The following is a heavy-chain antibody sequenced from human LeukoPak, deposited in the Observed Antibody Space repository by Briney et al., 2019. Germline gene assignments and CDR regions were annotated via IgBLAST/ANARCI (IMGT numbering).Heavy chain of an antibody. D-gene: IGHD2-15*01. V-gene: IGHV4-39*07. CDR3: ARGRHCSGGSCYSFDY. Sequence: SETLSLTCTVSGGSIRSSYYYWGWIRQPPGKGLEWIGSIYDSGSTYYNPSLKSRVTISVDTSKNQFSLKLSSVTAADTAVYYCARGRHCSGGSCYSFDYWGQGTLVTVSS. J-gene: IGHJ4*02. CDR1: GGSIRSSYYY. CDR2: IYDSGST.